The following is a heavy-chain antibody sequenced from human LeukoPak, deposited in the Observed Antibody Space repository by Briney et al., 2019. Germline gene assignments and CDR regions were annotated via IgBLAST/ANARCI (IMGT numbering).Heavy chain of an antibody. CDR3: ARTPQVAYGDYYFHFDY. D-gene: IGHD4-17*01. J-gene: IGHJ4*02. V-gene: IGHV6-1*01. Sequence: SQTLSLTCAISGDSVSSNSAAWNWIRQSPSRGLEWLGRTYYRSKWYNDYAVSVKSRITINPDTSKNQFSLQLNSVTPEDTAVYYCARTPQVAYGDYYFHFDYWGQGTLVTVSS. CDR2: TYYRSKWYN. CDR1: GDSVSSNSAA.